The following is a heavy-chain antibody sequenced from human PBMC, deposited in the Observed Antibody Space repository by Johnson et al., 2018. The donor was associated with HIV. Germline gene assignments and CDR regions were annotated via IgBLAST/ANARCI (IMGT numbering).Heavy chain of an antibody. CDR1: GFTFNSHG. V-gene: IGHV3-30*18. Sequence: VQLVESGGAVVQPGRSLRLSCAASGFTFNSHGMHWVRQAPGKGLEWVAFISYDESNNYYADSVKGRFTISRDNSKSTLFLQMSILRGEDTGVYYCAKGGYNWKFDGFDIWGQGTMVTVSS. J-gene: IGHJ3*02. CDR2: ISYDESNN. CDR3: AKGGYNWKFDGFDI. D-gene: IGHD1-20*01.